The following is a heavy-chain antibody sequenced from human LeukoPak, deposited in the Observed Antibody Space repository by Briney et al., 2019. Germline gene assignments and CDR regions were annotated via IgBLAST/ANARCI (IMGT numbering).Heavy chain of an antibody. CDR3: ARDMGSGYYFAEDY. D-gene: IGHD3-22*01. J-gene: IGHJ4*02. CDR1: GFTFSSYW. CDR2: IKWNGDST. V-gene: IGHV3-20*04. Sequence: PGGSLRLSCAASGFTFSSYWMSWVRQAPGKGLEWISGIKWNGDSTGYADSVKGRFTISRDNAKNFLHLQMNSLRAEDTALYYCARDMGSGYYFAEDYWGQGTLVTVSS.